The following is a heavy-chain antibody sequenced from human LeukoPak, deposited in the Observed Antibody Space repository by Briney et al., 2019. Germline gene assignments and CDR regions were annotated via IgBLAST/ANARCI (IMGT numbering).Heavy chain of an antibody. V-gene: IGHV1-69*04. CDR1: GGTFSSYA. J-gene: IGHJ4*02. D-gene: IGHD4-17*01. Sequence: ASVKVSCKASGGTFSSYAINWVRQAPGQGLEWMGRIIPIYDITNYAQKFQGRVTITADKSTSTAYMELSSPTSEDTAVYYCARDLNGDYVRYFDYWGQGTLVTVSS. CDR2: IIPIYDIT. CDR3: ARDLNGDYVRYFDY.